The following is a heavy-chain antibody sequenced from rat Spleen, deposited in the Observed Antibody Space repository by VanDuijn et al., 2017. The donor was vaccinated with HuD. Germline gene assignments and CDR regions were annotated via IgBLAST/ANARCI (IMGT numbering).Heavy chain of an antibody. Sequence: EVQMVESGGGLVQPGRSLKLSCAASGFTFSDYGMAWIRQAPGKGLEWVATISYDGSSTYYRDSVKGRFTISRDNAKSTLSLQMDSLRSEDTATYYCARRHYGYTDYFDYWGQGVMVTVSS. J-gene: IGHJ2*01. V-gene: IGHV5-29*01. D-gene: IGHD1-9*01. CDR1: GFTFSDYG. CDR2: ISYDGSST. CDR3: ARRHYGYTDYFDY.